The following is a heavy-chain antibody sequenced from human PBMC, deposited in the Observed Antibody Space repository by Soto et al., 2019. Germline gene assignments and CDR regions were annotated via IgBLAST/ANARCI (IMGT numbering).Heavy chain of an antibody. Sequence: EVHLLDSGGGLVQPGGSLRLSCAASGFTFSTYAMSWVRQAPGKGLEWVSTINTSSGRTYYAASVKGRFTISGDNSKNTLYLQMKRLRAEDTAMYYCAKDRGDTETYGGSYGFAYWGQGTRVTVSS. CDR3: AKDRGDTETYGGSYGFAY. CDR2: INTSSGRT. D-gene: IGHD1-26*01. V-gene: IGHV3-23*01. J-gene: IGHJ4*02. CDR1: GFTFSTYA.